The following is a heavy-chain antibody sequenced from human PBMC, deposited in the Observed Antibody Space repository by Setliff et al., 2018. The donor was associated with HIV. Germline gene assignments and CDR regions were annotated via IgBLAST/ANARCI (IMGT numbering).Heavy chain of an antibody. CDR1: GFTFDDYA. CDR2: ISWNSGSI. Sequence: PGGSLRLSCAASGFTFDDYAMHWVRQAPGKGLEWVSGISWNSGSIGYADSVKGRFTISRDNAKNSLYLQMDSLRAEDTAVYYCARVQPPTAGFNYYYYYTDVWGKGTTVTVSS. CDR3: ARVQPPTAGFNYYYYYTDV. D-gene: IGHD5-18*01. V-gene: IGHV3-9*01. J-gene: IGHJ6*03.